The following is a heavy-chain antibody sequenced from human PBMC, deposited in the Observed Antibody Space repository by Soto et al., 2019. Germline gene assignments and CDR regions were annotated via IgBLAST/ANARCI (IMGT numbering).Heavy chain of an antibody. J-gene: IGHJ4*02. Sequence: PSQTLSLTCTVSGGSISSYYWSWIRQPPGKGLEWIGYIYYSGSTNYNPSLKSRVTILVDTSKNQFSLKLSSVTAADTAVYYCARGPIWPNYYFDYWGQGTLVTVSS. CDR3: ARGPIWPNYYFDY. CDR1: GGSISSYY. D-gene: IGHD2-21*01. V-gene: IGHV4-59*01. CDR2: IYYSGST.